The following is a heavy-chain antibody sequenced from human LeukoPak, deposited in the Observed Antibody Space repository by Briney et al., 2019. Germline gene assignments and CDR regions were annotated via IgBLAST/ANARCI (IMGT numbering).Heavy chain of an antibody. CDR3: ARDQEGFDY. V-gene: IGHV1-46*01. CDR1: GYTFTSNY. J-gene: IGHJ4*02. Sequence: ASVKVSCKASGYTFTSNYIHWVRQAPGQGLEWTGMIYPRDGSTSYAQKFQGRVTVTRDTSTSTIHMELSGLRSEDTAVYYCARDQEGFDYWGQGTLVTVSS. CDR2: IYPRDGST.